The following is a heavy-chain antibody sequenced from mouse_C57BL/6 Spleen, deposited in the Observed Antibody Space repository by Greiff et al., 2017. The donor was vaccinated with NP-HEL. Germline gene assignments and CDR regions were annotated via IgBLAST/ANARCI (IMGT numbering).Heavy chain of an antibody. J-gene: IGHJ3*01. CDR1: GYAFSSYW. Sequence: QVQLKQSGAELVKPGASVKISCKASGYAFSSYWMNWVKQRPGKGLEWIGQIYPGDGDTNYNGKFKGKATLTADKSSSTAYMQHSSLTSEDSAVYFCARCEILGGYYSFAYWGQGTLVTVSA. CDR3: ARCEILGGYYSFAY. CDR2: IYPGDGDT. V-gene: IGHV1-80*01. D-gene: IGHD2-3*01.